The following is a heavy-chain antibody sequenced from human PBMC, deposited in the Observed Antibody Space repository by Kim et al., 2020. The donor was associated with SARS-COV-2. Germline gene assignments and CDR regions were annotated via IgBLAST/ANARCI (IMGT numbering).Heavy chain of an antibody. CDR3: VHRPERDLVGYYFDD. D-gene: IGHD1-26*01. V-gene: IGHV2-5*01. CDR1: GFSLTTPGVG. J-gene: IGHJ4*02. Sequence: SGPTLVNPTQTLSLTCTFSGFSLTTPGVGVGWIRQPPGRALEWLALIYWHDDKRYSPSLKTRLTITQVTSNNQVVLTMTNMDPVDTGTYYCVHRPERDLVGYYFDDWGQGTVVTVSS. CDR2: IYWHDDK.